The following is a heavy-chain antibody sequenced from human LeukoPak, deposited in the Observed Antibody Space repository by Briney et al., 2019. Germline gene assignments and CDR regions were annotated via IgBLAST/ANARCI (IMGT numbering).Heavy chain of an antibody. J-gene: IGHJ4*02. CDR1: GYSFTSYW. D-gene: IGHD3-22*01. Sequence: GESLKISCKGSGYSFTSYWIAWVRQMPGKGLEWMGIIYPGDSDTRYSPSFQGQVIISADKSIYTAYLQWSSLKASDTAMYYCAKLYYYDSSGWGSFDYWGQGTLVTVS. V-gene: IGHV5-51*01. CDR2: IYPGDSDT. CDR3: AKLYYYDSSGWGSFDY.